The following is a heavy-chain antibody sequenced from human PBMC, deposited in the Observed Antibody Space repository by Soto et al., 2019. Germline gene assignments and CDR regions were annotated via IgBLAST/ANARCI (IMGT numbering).Heavy chain of an antibody. CDR2: ISGSGGST. Sequence: GGSLRLSCAASGFTFSSYAMSWVRQAPGKGLEWVSAISGSGGSTYYADSVKGRFTISRDNSKNTLYLQMNSLRAEDTAVYYCAKSMQGRKGHIVLVWYFDYWGQGTLVTVSS. V-gene: IGHV3-23*01. D-gene: IGHD2-21*01. CDR3: AKSMQGRKGHIVLVWYFDY. J-gene: IGHJ4*02. CDR1: GFTFSSYA.